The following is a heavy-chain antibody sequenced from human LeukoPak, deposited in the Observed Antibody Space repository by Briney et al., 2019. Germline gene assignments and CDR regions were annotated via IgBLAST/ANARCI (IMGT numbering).Heavy chain of an antibody. D-gene: IGHD3-16*01. Sequence: GGSLRLSCAASGFTFSDYYMSWIRQAPGKGLEWVSYISSSGSTIYYADSVKGRFTISRDNAKNSLYLQMNSLRAEDTAVYYCASWVARKRNFDYWGQGTLVTVSS. J-gene: IGHJ4*02. CDR2: ISSSGSTI. CDR1: GFTFSDYY. V-gene: IGHV3-11*01. CDR3: ASWVARKRNFDY.